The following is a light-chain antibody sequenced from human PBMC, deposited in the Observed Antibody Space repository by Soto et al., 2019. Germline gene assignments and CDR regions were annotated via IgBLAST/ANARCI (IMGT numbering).Light chain of an antibody. CDR2: GAS. CDR1: QSVSGN. V-gene: IGKV3-15*01. Sequence: EIVMTQSPATLSVSPGERATLSCRASQSVSGNLAWYQHKPGQAPRLLINGASSRATGIPDRFSGSGSGTEFTLSISSLQSEDFAVYYCQQYNNWSPSTFGQGTKLEI. J-gene: IGKJ2*02. CDR3: QQYNNWSPST.